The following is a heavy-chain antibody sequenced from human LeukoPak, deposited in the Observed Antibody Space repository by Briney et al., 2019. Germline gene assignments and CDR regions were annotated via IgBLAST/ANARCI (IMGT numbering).Heavy chain of an antibody. V-gene: IGHV4-59*01. D-gene: IGHD2/OR15-2a*01. J-gene: IGHJ4*02. CDR1: GGSISSYY. CDR2: IYYSGST. CDR3: ARGGILAKVFDY. Sequence: SETLSLTCTVSGGSISSYYWSWIRQPPGKGLEWIGYIYYSGSTNYNPSLKSRVTMSVDTSKNQFSLKLSSVTAADTAVYYCARGGILAKVFDYWGQGTLVTVSS.